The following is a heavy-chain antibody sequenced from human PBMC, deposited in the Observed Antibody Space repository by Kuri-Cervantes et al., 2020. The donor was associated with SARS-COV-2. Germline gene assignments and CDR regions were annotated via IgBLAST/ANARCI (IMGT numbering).Heavy chain of an antibody. J-gene: IGHJ5*02. Sequence: ASVKVSCKASGYSFTGYYLHWVRQAPGQGLEWMGWINPNTGGTNYAQKFQDRVTITRDKSISTAYMELSRLSSDDTALYYCTRAYLRRGQLLQRALDWFDPWGQGTQVTVSS. CDR3: TRAYLRRGQLLQRALDWFDP. CDR1: GYSFTGYY. V-gene: IGHV1-2*02. D-gene: IGHD5-18*01. CDR2: INPNTGGT.